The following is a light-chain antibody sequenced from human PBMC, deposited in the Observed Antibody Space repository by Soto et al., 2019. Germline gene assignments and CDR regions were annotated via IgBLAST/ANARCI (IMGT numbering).Light chain of an antibody. CDR1: QSVRSY. CDR2: DAS. CDR3: QQRSNGPLT. J-gene: IGKJ4*01. V-gene: IGKV3-11*01. Sequence: EIVLTQSPATLSLSPGERATLSCRASQSVRSYLAWYQQKIGQAPRLLIYDASNRATGIPARFRGSGSGTDFTLTISSLEPEDFAVYYCQQRSNGPLTFGGGTKVEIK.